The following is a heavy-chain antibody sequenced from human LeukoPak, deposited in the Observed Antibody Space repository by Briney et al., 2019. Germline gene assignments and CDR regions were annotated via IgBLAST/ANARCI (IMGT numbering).Heavy chain of an antibody. D-gene: IGHD1-26*01. CDR1: GFTFSNYW. J-gene: IGHJ4*02. V-gene: IGHV3-74*01. CDR2: ISSDGSST. Sequence: GGSLRLSCAASGFTFSNYWMHWVRQAPGKGLVWVSRISSDGSSTNYADSVKGRFTISRDNAKKTLYLQMKSLRAEDTAVYYCAKGGIVGTTQPYFDYWGQGTLVTVSS. CDR3: AKGGIVGTTQPYFDY.